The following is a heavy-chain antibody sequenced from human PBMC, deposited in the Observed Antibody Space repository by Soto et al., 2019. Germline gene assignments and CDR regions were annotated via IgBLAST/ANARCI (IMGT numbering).Heavy chain of an antibody. CDR3: LGSGSFSL. CDR1: GFTFSGYW. CDR2: IHQNGTER. Sequence: VQLVESEGGLVHPGGSLRLSCVVSGFTFSGYWMHWVRQAPGKGLECVANIHQNGTERYYVDSVKGRFTISRDDAKNSLYLHMNSRRAEDTAVYYCLGSGSFSLWGQGTLVAVSS. V-gene: IGHV3-7*01. J-gene: IGHJ4*02. D-gene: IGHD3-10*01.